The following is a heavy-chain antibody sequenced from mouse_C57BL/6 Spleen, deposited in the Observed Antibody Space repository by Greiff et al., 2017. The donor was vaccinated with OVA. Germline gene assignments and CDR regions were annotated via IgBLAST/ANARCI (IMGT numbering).Heavy chain of an antibody. J-gene: IGHJ3*01. D-gene: IGHD4-1*01. V-gene: IGHV1-15*01. Sequence: VQVVESGAELVRPGASVTLSCKASGYTFTDYEMHWVKQTPVHGLEWIGAIDPETGGTAYNQKFKGKAILTADKSSSTAYMELRSLTSEDSAVYYCTRRETGTYWGQGTLVTVSA. CDR1: GYTFTDYE. CDR3: TRRETGTY. CDR2: IDPETGGT.